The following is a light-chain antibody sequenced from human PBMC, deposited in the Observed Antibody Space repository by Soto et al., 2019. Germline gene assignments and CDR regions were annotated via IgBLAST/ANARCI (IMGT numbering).Light chain of an antibody. CDR2: DAS. J-gene: IGKJ3*01. CDR1: QSISSW. CDR3: QQYGSYST. V-gene: IGKV1-5*01. Sequence: DIQMTQSPFTLSASVGDRVTITCRASQSISSWLAWYQQKPGKAPKLLIYDASSLESGVPSRFTASGSGTEFALTISSMQPGDFATYYCQQYGSYSTFGPGTNVDIK.